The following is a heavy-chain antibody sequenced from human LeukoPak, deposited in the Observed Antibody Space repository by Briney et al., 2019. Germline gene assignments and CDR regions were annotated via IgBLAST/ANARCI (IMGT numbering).Heavy chain of an antibody. CDR1: GGTFSSYA. V-gene: IGHV1-69*13. CDR3: ARPIDTAIDAFDI. Sequence: SVKVSCKASGGTFSSYAISWVRQAPGQGLEWMGGIIPIFGTANYAQKFQGRVTITADESTSTAYMELSSLRSEDTAVYYCARPIDTAIDAFDIWGQGTMVTVSS. J-gene: IGHJ3*02. D-gene: IGHD5-18*01. CDR2: IIPIFGTA.